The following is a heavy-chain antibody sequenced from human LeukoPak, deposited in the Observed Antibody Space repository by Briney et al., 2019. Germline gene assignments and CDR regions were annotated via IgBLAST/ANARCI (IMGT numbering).Heavy chain of an antibody. CDR2: IIPILGIA. CDR1: GGTFSSYA. V-gene: IGHV1-69*04. J-gene: IGHJ4*02. Sequence: SVKVSCKASGGTFSSYAISWVRQAPGQGLEWMGRIIPILGIANYAQKFQGRVTITADKSTSTAYMELSSLRSEDTAVYYCARPLDYYGSGNFDYWGQGTLVTVSS. CDR3: ARPLDYYGSGNFDY. D-gene: IGHD3-10*01.